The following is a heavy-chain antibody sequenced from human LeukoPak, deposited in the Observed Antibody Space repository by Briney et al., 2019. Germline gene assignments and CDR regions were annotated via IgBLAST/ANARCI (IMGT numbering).Heavy chain of an antibody. V-gene: IGHV3-23*01. CDR1: GFTFSSYA. CDR3: AKYGPQDSGSSHFDY. J-gene: IGHJ4*02. D-gene: IGHD1-26*01. Sequence: GGSLRLSCAASGFTFSSYAMSWVRQAPGKGLEWVSAIRDSGSSTHYADSVKGRSTTSRDNSKNTLFLQMNSLRAEDTAIYYCAKYGPQDSGSSHFDYWGQGALVTVSS. CDR2: IRDSGSST.